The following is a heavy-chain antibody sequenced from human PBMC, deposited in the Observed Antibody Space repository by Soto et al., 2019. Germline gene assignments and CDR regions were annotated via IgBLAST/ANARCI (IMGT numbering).Heavy chain of an antibody. J-gene: IGHJ4*02. Sequence: PSETLSLTCTVSGGSISSTSYYWGWIRQPPGKGLEWIGNIYHSGTTYYNPSLTSRVTISVDTSKNQFSLKLTSVTAADTAVYYCARHDYDSGSYVRYWGQGTLVTAPQ. CDR3: ARHDYDSGSYVRY. CDR2: IYHSGTT. CDR1: GGSISSTSYY. V-gene: IGHV4-39*01. D-gene: IGHD3-10*01.